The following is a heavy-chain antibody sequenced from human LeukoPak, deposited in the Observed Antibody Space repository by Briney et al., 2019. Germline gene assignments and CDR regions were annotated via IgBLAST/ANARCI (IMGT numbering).Heavy chain of an antibody. CDR2: INQDGNEK. D-gene: IGHD3-22*01. Sequence: GGSLRLSCAASGFAFSSYAMTWVRQAPGKGLQWVANINQDGNEKYYVDSVKGRFTISRDNARNSLYLQMNSLRAEDTAVYYCARGASYYYESKPYDAFDIWGQGTMVTVSS. CDR1: GFAFSSYA. J-gene: IGHJ3*02. V-gene: IGHV3-7*01. CDR3: ARGASYYYESKPYDAFDI.